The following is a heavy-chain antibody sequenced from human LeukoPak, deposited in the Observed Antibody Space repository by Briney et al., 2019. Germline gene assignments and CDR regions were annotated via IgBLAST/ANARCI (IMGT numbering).Heavy chain of an antibody. CDR2: ISNSGGNT. CDR3: ARGEEGATAY. J-gene: IGHJ4*02. Sequence: GGSLRLSCAASGFTFSSHAMNWVRQAPGKGLEWVSGISNSGGNTYYADSVKGRFTISRDNSKNTLYLQMNSLRAEDTAVYYCARGEEGATAYWGQGTLVTVSS. V-gene: IGHV3-23*01. D-gene: IGHD1-26*01. CDR1: GFTFSSHA.